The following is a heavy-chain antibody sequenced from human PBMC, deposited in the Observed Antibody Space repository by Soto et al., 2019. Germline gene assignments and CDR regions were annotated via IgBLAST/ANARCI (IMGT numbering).Heavy chain of an antibody. J-gene: IGHJ4*02. D-gene: IGHD2-2*01. V-gene: IGHV1-46*01. CDR2: INPSGGST. CDR1: GYTFTSYY. Sequence: ASVKVSCKASGYTFTSYYMHWVRQAPGQGLEWMGIINPSGGSTSYAQKFQGRVTMTRDTSTSTVYMELSSLRSEDTALYYCMVPAALGDYFDYWGQGTLVTVSS. CDR3: MVPAALGDYFDY.